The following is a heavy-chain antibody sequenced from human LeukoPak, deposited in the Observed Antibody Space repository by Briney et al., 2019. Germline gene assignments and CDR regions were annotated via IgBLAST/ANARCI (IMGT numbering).Heavy chain of an antibody. D-gene: IGHD2-15*01. CDR2: ISSSGDYT. CDR1: RFTFSSYS. J-gene: IGHJ4*02. V-gene: IGHV3-21*01. Sequence: GGSLRLSCAASRFTFSSYSMNWVRQAPGKGLEWVSSISSSGDYTYYADSVKGRFTISRDNAKNSLYLQMNSLRAEDTAVYYCASRYCSGGSCYLDYWGQGTLVTVSS. CDR3: ASRYCSGGSCYLDY.